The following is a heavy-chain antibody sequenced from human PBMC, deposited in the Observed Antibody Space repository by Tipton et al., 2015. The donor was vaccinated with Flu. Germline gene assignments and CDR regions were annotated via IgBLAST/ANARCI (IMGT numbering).Heavy chain of an antibody. Sequence: DSVKGRFTISRDNSKNMVYLQMNSLRAEDTAVYYCARDSDYGSGSYWIDYWGQGTLVIVSS. CDR3: ARDSDYGSGSYWIDY. V-gene: IGHV3-30*01. J-gene: IGHJ4*02. D-gene: IGHD3-10*01.